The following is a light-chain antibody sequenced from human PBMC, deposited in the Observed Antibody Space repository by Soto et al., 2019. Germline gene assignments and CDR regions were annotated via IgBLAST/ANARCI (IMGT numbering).Light chain of an antibody. CDR2: EVS. J-gene: IGLJ1*01. Sequence: QSALAQPASVSGSPGQSITISCTVTSSDVGGYNYFSWYQQHAGKAPKLMIYEVSDRPSGVSNRFSGSKSGNTASLTISGLQAEDEADYYCSSYTITSTYVFGTGTKVTLL. CDR3: SSYTITSTYV. V-gene: IGLV2-14*01. CDR1: SSDVGGYNY.